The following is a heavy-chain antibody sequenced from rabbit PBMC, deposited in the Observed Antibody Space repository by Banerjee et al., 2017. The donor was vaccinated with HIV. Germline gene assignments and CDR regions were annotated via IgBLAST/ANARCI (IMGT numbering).Heavy chain of an antibody. CDR1: GFSYSGGYD. CDR2: IYTGHGGT. CDR3: ARDSGSGYSDIYFNL. J-gene: IGHJ4*01. Sequence: QSLQESGGGLFQPGGSLALTCTASGFSYSGGYDMCGVRPAPGKGLEWIACIYTGHGGTYYASWARGRFTISKTSSTTVTLQMTSLTAADTATYFCARDSGSGYSDIYFNLWGQGTPSPS. V-gene: IGHV1S40*01. D-gene: IGHD1-1*01.